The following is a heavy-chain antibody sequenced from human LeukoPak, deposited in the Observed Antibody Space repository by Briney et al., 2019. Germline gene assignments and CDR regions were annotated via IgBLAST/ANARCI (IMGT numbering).Heavy chain of an antibody. D-gene: IGHD3-10*01. CDR2: ISGSGGST. CDR3: ARDETRGGY. V-gene: IGHV3-23*01. CDR1: GFTFSSYA. J-gene: IGHJ4*02. Sequence: GGSLRLSCAASGFTFSSYAMSWVRQAPGKGLEWVSAISGSGGSTYYADSVKGRFTISRDNAKNSLYLQMNSLRAEDTAVYYCARDETRGGYWGQGTLVTVSS.